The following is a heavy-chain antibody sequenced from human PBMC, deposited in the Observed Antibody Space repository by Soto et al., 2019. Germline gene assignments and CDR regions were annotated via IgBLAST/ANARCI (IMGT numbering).Heavy chain of an antibody. CDR1: GFTFTNYA. CDR3: AKSLEGYGSVRYYFDS. J-gene: IGHJ4*02. D-gene: IGHD3-10*01. Sequence: EVQLLESGGGLVQPGGSLRLSCAASGFTFTNYAMSWVRQAPGKGLEWFSVMSGSGGSTYYADSVKGGFTISRENSKNTLYLPINSLRAEDTALYYCAKSLEGYGSVRYYFDSLGQGTLVTVSS. CDR2: MSGSGGST. V-gene: IGHV3-23*01.